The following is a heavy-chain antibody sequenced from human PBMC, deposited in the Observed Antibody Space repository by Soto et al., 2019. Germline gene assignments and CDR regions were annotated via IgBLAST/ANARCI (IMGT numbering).Heavy chain of an antibody. CDR2: INGDGSGT. V-gene: IGHV3-74*01. Sequence: EVQLVESGGGLVQPGGSLRLSCAASGFTFSGSWMHWVRQAPGKGRVWVSRINGDGSGTSYADFVKGRFTISRDDDKKPLFLQMNGLRAEDTAVYYCARGIFGSGTANDYLGQGTLVTVSS. D-gene: IGHD3-3*01. CDR3: ARGIFGSGTANDY. J-gene: IGHJ4*02. CDR1: GFTFSGSW.